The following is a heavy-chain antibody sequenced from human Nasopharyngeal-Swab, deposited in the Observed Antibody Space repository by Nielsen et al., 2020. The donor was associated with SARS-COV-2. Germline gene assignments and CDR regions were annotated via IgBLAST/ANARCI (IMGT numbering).Heavy chain of an antibody. CDR3: ARISGWYWLDP. J-gene: IGHJ5*02. V-gene: IGHV4-34*12. CDR1: GGSFRGYS. Sequence: SQTLSLTCAVYGGSFRGYSWICVRQPPGKGLEWIGQIIHSGSTNYNPSLQSRVTISADTSKNQLSLKVNSVTAADTAVYYCARISGWYWLDPWGQGTLVTVSS. D-gene: IGHD6-19*01. CDR2: IIHSGST.